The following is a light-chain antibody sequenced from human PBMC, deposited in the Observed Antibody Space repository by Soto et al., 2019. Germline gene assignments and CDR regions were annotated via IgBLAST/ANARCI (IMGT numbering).Light chain of an antibody. CDR3: QQRGSWPPFT. CDR1: QSVSNS. V-gene: IGKV3-11*01. Sequence: EIVFTQSPATLSLAPRERATLSCRASQSVSNSLAWYQQKPGQPPRLLIYDVSNRATGIPARFRGSGSGTDFTLTISSLEPEDFAVSYCQQRGSWPPFTFGPGTKVDIK. J-gene: IGKJ3*01. CDR2: DVS.